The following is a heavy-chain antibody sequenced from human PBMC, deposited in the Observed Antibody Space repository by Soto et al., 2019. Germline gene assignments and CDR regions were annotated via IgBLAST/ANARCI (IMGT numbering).Heavy chain of an antibody. CDR2: ISSSSSTI. CDR1: GFTFSSYS. V-gene: IGHV3-48*02. CDR3: ARDRSDILTGYPFQGFDP. D-gene: IGHD3-9*01. Sequence: EVQLVESGGGLVQPGGSLRLSCAASGFTFSSYSMNWVRQAPGKGLVWVSYISSSSSTIYYADSVKGRFTISRDNAKNSLYLQMNSLRDEDTAVYYCARDRSDILTGYPFQGFDPWGQGTLVTVSS. J-gene: IGHJ5*02.